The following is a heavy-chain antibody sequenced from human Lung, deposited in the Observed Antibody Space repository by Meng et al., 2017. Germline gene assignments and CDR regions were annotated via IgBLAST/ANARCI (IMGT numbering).Heavy chain of an antibody. J-gene: IGHJ4*02. CDR1: GYNFPDYY. D-gene: IGHD6-13*01. Sequence: QVQLVQSGAEVKKPGASVKVSCKPSGYNFPDYYIPWVRQAPGQGLEWMGRIDPKNGDTHYAQKFQGRVTMTGDTSTSTAYMDLSGLRSDDTAVYYCARDEDISAAGKLFGDYWGQGTLVTVSS. CDR3: ARDEDISAAGKLFGDY. V-gene: IGHV1-2*06. CDR2: IDPKNGDT.